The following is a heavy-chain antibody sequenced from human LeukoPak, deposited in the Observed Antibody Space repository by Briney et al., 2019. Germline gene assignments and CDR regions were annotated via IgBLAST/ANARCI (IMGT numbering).Heavy chain of an antibody. Sequence: SETLSLTCTVSGGSISSHFWSWIRQPPGKGLEWIGYIHYSGSTNYNPSLKSRVTISVDTSKNQFSLRLSSVTASDTAVYYCARDDGFGEFDYWGQGTLVTVSS. J-gene: IGHJ4*02. D-gene: IGHD3-10*01. CDR1: GGSISSHF. CDR2: IHYSGST. CDR3: ARDDGFGEFDY. V-gene: IGHV4-59*11.